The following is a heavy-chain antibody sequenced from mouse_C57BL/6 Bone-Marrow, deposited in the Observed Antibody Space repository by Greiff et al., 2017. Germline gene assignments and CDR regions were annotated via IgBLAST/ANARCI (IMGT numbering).Heavy chain of an antibody. CDR1: GYTFTDYY. V-gene: IGHV1-26*01. D-gene: IGHD2-5*01. CDR2: INPNNGGT. CDR3: ARRGLVLTYSNYDWFAY. Sequence: EVQLQQSGPELVKPGASVKISCKASGYTFTDYYMNWVKQSHGKSLEWIGDINPNNGGTSYNQKFKGKATLTVDKSSSTAYMELRSLTSEDSAVYYCARRGLVLTYSNYDWFAYWGQGTLVTVSA. J-gene: IGHJ3*01.